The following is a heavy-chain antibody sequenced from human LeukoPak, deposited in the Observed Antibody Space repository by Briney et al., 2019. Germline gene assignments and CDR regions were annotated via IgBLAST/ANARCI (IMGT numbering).Heavy chain of an antibody. CDR1: GYTFTGYY. J-gene: IGHJ4*02. V-gene: IGHV1-2*02. CDR3: ARDVGAAAAGNYVDY. CDR2: INPNSGGT. Sequence: ASVKVSCKASGYTFTGYYMHWVRQAPGQGLEWMGWINPNSGGTNYAQKFQGRVTMTRDTSISTAYMELSRLRSDDTDVYYCARDVGAAAAGNYVDYWGQGTLVTVSS. D-gene: IGHD6-13*01.